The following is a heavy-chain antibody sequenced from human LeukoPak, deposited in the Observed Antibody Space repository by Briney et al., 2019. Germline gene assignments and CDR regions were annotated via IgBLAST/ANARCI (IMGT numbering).Heavy chain of an antibody. CDR3: AGGLGQYYYYYYMDG. Sequence: PSETLCLTCTVSGGSISSYYWSWIRQPPGKGLECIGYIYYSGSTNYNPSLKSRVTISVDTSKNQFSLSLSSVTVADTAVYYCAGGLGQYYYYYYMDGGGKGPRSPSP. V-gene: IGHV4-59*01. CDR2: IYYSGST. CDR1: GGSISSYY. D-gene: IGHD3-16*01. J-gene: IGHJ6*03.